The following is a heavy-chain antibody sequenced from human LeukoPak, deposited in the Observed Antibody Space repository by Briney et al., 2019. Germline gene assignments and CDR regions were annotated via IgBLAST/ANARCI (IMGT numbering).Heavy chain of an antibody. CDR3: AKEERGGFCTNGVCYPGDY. CDR1: GFTFSSYS. CDR2: ISSSSSYI. Sequence: GGSLRLSCAASGFTFSSYSMNWVRQAPGKGLEWVSSISSSSSYIYYADSVKGRFTISRDNAKNSLYLQMNSLRAEDTAVYYCAKEERGGFCTNGVCYPGDYWGQGTLVTVSS. J-gene: IGHJ4*02. V-gene: IGHV3-21*01. D-gene: IGHD2-8*01.